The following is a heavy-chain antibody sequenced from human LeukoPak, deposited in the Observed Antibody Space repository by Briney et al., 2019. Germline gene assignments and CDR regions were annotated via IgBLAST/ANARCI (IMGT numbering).Heavy chain of an antibody. D-gene: IGHD6-6*01. V-gene: IGHV3-30*02. CDR2: IRYDGSNK. J-gene: IGHJ3*02. CDR1: GFTFSNFG. Sequence: GGSLRPSCAASGFTFSNFGMHWVRQAPGKGLEWVAFIRYDGSNKYYADSVKGRFTISRDNSKNTLYLQMNSLRAEDTSVYYCAKDQMIYGSSSWDAFDIWGQGTMVTVSS. CDR3: AKDQMIYGSSSWDAFDI.